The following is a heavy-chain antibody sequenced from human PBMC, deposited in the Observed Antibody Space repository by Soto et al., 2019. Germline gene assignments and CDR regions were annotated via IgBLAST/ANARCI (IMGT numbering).Heavy chain of an antibody. CDR2: ISSSSYI. CDR1: GFTFSSYS. D-gene: IGHD6-19*01. CDR3: ARSSVAGTFFDY. J-gene: IGHJ4*02. V-gene: IGHV3-21*01. Sequence: PGGSLRLSCAASGFTFSSYSMNWVRQAPGKGLEWVSSISSSSYIYYADSVKGRFTISRDNSKNTLYLQMNSLRAEDTAVYYCARSSVAGTFFDYWGQGTLVTVSS.